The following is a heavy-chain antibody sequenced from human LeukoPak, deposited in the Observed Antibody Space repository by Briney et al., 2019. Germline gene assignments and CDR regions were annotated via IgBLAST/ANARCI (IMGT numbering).Heavy chain of an antibody. CDR3: ARGGHRYYDILTGYFFHSYFDY. D-gene: IGHD3-9*01. CDR2: IIPIFGTA. Sequence: GASVKVSCKASGGTFSSYAISWVRQAPGQELEWMGGIIPIFGTANYAQKFQGRVTITTDESTSTAYMELSSLRSEDTAVYYCARGGHRYYDILTGYFFHSYFDYWGQGTLVTVSS. CDR1: GGTFSSYA. V-gene: IGHV1-69*05. J-gene: IGHJ4*02.